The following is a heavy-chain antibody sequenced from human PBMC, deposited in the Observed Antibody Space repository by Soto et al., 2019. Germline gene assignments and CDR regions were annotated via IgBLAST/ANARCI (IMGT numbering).Heavy chain of an antibody. Sequence: PSETLSLTCTVSGGSISSSSYYWGWIRQPPGKGLEWIGSIYYSGSTYYNPSLKSRVTISVDTSKNQFSLKLSSVTAADTAVYYCARMGSYYDFWSGPKAPNYYYYGMDVWGQGTTVTVSS. CDR2: IYYSGST. J-gene: IGHJ6*02. CDR1: GGSISSSSYY. CDR3: ARMGSYYDFWSGPKAPNYYYYGMDV. V-gene: IGHV4-39*01. D-gene: IGHD3-3*01.